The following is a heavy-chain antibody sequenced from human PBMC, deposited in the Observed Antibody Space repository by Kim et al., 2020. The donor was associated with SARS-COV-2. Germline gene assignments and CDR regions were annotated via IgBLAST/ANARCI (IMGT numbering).Heavy chain of an antibody. D-gene: IGHD3-22*01. CDR3: ARTSSDYYYYGMDV. CDR2: IYYSGST. V-gene: IGHV4-31*03. J-gene: IGHJ6*02. Sequence: SETLSLTCTVSGGSISSGGYYWSWIRQHPGKGLEWIGYIYYSGSTYYNPSLKSRVTISVDTSKNQFSLKLSSVTAADTAVYYCARTSSDYYYYGMDVWGQGTTVTVSS. CDR1: GGSISSGGYY.